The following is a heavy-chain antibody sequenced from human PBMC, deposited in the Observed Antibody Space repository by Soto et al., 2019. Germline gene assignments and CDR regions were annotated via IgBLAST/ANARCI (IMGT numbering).Heavy chain of an antibody. CDR3: ARRRYADWAFDY. V-gene: IGHV4-59*08. CDR2: IYYSGST. J-gene: IGHJ4*02. D-gene: IGHD3-9*01. Sequence: PSETLSLTCFVSGGSISGYYGSWVRQPPGKGLEWIGYIYYSGSTTYNSSLKGRVTMSVDTSKNQFSLELSSVTAADTAVYYCARRRYADWAFDYWGQGTLVT. CDR1: GGSISGYY.